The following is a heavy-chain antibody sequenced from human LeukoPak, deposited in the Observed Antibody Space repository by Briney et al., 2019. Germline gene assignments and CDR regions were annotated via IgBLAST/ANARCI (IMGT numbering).Heavy chain of an antibody. Sequence: GGSLRLSCAASGFTFSINGMHSVRHTPRKGLDWVAFTRYDESKTMHADSVRGRFTISRDNSKNTLYLQMNGLTTDDSALYYCAKARYSGSAALDFWGQGNLVIVSS. J-gene: IGHJ4*02. CDR3: AKARYSGSAALDF. CDR1: GFTFSING. D-gene: IGHD1-26*01. V-gene: IGHV3-30*02. CDR2: TRYDESKT.